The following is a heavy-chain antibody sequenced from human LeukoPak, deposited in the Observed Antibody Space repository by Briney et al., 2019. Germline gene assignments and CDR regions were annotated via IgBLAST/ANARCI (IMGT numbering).Heavy chain of an antibody. CDR3: ARAASDFWSGYSYYYYYYMDV. Sequence: PSETLSLTCTVSGGSISSYYWSWIRQPPGKGLEWIGYIYYSGSTSYNPSLKSRVTISVDTSKNQFSLKLSSVTAADTAVYYCARAASDFWSGYSYYYYYYMDVWGKGTTVTVSS. D-gene: IGHD3-3*01. J-gene: IGHJ6*03. CDR2: IYYSGST. CDR1: GGSISSYY. V-gene: IGHV4-59*01.